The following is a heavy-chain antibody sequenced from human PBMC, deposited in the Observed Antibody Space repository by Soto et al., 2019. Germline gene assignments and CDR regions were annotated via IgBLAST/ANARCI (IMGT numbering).Heavy chain of an antibody. V-gene: IGHV3-74*01. J-gene: IGHJ6*02. CDR1: GFTFSSYW. CDR2: INSDGSNT. D-gene: IGHD4-17*01. CDR3: ARPPVTSQHYYATGV. Sequence: EVQLVESGGGLVQPGGSLRLSCAASGFTFSSYWMHWVRQAPGKGLVWVSRINSDGSNTRYADSVKGRFTISRDNAKNTLYLQMNSLRAEDTALSYCARPPVTSQHYYATGVWGQGTTVTVSS.